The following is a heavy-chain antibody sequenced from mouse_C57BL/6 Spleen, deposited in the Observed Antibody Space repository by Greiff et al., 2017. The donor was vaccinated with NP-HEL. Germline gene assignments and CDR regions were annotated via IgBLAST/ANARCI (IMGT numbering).Heavy chain of an antibody. CDR1: GYTFSSYW. CDR2: IDPSDSYT. J-gene: IGHJ2*01. Sequence: QVQLQQPGAELVMPGASVKLSCKASGYTFSSYWMHWVKQRPGQGLEWIGEIDPSDSYTNYNQKFKGKSTLTVDKSSRTAYMQLSSLTSEDSAVYYCARAYSDYPYYFDYWGQGTTLTVSS. CDR3: ARAYSDYPYYFDY. D-gene: IGHD2-13*01. V-gene: IGHV1-69*01.